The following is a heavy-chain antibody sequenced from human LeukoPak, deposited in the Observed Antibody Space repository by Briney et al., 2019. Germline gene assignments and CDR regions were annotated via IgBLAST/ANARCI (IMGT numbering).Heavy chain of an antibody. J-gene: IGHJ4*02. Sequence: GGSLRLSCAASGFSFSSYSMNWVRQAPGKGLEWVSYITSNSYTMYYADAVKGRFAISRDNAKNSLYLQMNSLRAEGTAVYYCARKSGSSGYPFDYWGQGTLVTVSS. CDR1: GFSFSSYS. CDR2: ITSNSYTM. CDR3: ARKSGSSGYPFDY. V-gene: IGHV3-48*01. D-gene: IGHD3-22*01.